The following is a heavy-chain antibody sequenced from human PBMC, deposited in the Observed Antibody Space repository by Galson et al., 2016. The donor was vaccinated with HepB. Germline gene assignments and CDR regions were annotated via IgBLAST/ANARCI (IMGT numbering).Heavy chain of an antibody. CDR1: GFVFSTQS. Sequence: SLRLSCSASGFVFSTQSMNWVSQAPGKGLEWVAYIMSSSATIYYSDSVKGRFTISRDNAKNSLYLQMDSLRDEDTAVYYCARGSGTSIITDHRFDYWGQGTLVTVSS. CDR3: ARGSGTSIITDHRFDY. D-gene: IGHD3-3*01. CDR2: IMSSSATI. V-gene: IGHV3-48*02. J-gene: IGHJ4*02.